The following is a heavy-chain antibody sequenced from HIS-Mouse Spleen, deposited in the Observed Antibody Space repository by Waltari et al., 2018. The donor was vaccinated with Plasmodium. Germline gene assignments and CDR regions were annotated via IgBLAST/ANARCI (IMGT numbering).Heavy chain of an antibody. D-gene: IGHD1-26*01. Sequence: QLQLQESGPGLVKPSETLSLTCTVSGGSISSSSYYWGWIRQPPGKGLEWIGSIYYSGSTYYNPALTGRVTISVDTSKNQFSLKLSSVTAADTAVYYCARRGGSYYYFDYWGQGTLVTVSS. CDR1: GGSISSSSYY. J-gene: IGHJ4*02. CDR2: IYYSGST. V-gene: IGHV4-39*01. CDR3: ARRGGSYYYFDY.